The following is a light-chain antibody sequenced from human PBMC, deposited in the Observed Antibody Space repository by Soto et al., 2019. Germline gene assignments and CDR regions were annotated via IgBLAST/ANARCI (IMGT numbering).Light chain of an antibody. CDR3: QQYHSYPWT. V-gene: IGKV1-5*01. Sequence: DIYIAQSSSTNSVSLGETVPITCXANQSSSTWLDWYLQKPGKAPKVLIYVASSWKSGVPARFSGSGSGTEFTLNITRLQPDDFATFYCQQYHSYPWTFGQGTKVDIK. J-gene: IGKJ1*01. CDR1: QSSSTW. CDR2: VAS.